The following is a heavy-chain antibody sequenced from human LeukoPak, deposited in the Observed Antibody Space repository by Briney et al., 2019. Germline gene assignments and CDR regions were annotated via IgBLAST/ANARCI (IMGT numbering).Heavy chain of an antibody. Sequence: PGGSLRLSCAASGFTFSSYGMHWVRQAPSKGLEWVAVISYDGSNKYYADSVKGRFTISRDNSKNTLYLQMNSLRAEDTAVYYCAKDSYGNFDYWGQGTLVTVSS. D-gene: IGHD3-10*01. CDR3: AKDSYGNFDY. CDR1: GFTFSSYG. V-gene: IGHV3-30*18. J-gene: IGHJ4*02. CDR2: ISYDGSNK.